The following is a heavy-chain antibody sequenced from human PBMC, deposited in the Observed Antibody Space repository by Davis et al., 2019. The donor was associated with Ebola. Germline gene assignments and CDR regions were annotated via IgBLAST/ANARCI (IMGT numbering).Heavy chain of an antibody. CDR2: INHSGST. CDR1: GGSVSSGSYY. D-gene: IGHD6-19*01. J-gene: IGHJ6*02. Sequence: SETLSLTCTVSGGSVSSGSYYWSWIRQPPGKGLEWIGEINHSGSTNYNPSLKSRVTISVDTSKNQFSLKLSSVTAADTAVYYCARVKQWLTYGMDVWGQGTTVTVSS. V-gene: IGHV4-39*07. CDR3: ARVKQWLTYGMDV.